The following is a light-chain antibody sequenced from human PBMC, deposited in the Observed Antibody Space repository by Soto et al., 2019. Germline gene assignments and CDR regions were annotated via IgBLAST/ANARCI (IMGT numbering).Light chain of an antibody. CDR2: AAS. CDR3: QQSNSALWT. Sequence: DIQMTKSPSSLSASVGDRVTITGRASQSISSYLNWYQQKPGKAPKLLIYAASSLQSGVPSRFSGSGSGTDFTLTISSLQPEDFATYYCQQSNSALWTFGQGTKVEIK. CDR1: QSISSY. J-gene: IGKJ1*01. V-gene: IGKV1-39*01.